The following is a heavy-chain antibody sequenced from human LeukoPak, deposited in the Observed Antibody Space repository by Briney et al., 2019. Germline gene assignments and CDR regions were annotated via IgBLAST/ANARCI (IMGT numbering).Heavy chain of an antibody. CDR1: GFTFSSYG. D-gene: IGHD3-3*01. J-gene: IGHJ6*03. CDR2: IRYDGSNE. CDR3: AKDVTYYDFWSGYYTGSYYYYYYMDV. V-gene: IGHV3-30*02. Sequence: PGGSLRLSCAASGFTFSSYGMHWVRQAPGKGLEWVAFIRYDGSNEYYADSVKGRFTISRDNSKNTLYLQMNSLRAEDTAVYYCAKDVTYYDFWSGYYTGSYYYYYYMDVWGKGTTVTVSS.